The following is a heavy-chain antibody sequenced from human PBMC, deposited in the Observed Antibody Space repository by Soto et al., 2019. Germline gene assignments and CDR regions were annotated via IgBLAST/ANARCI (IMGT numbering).Heavy chain of an antibody. CDR3: AIDDPTVRSPFSFNY. CDR2: FTRILGLV. Sequence: QVQLVQPGAEVKRPGSSVKVSCKASGGTFSSNTFTGVRQAPGQGPVWMGRFTRILGLVIYVPQFQDRVTMPADDSTRTAYMELCSLRTEDTAVYYCAIDDPTVRSPFSFNYGSPGTLDAVSS. D-gene: IGHD4-17*01. CDR1: GGTFSSNT. J-gene: IGHJ4*02. V-gene: IGHV1-69*08.